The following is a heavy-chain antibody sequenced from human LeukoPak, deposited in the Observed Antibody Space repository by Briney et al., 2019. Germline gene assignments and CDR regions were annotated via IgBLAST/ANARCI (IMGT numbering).Heavy chain of an antibody. CDR3: VRDVSQRRHFDY. CDR1: GGSISSSDYY. CDR2: FYGSGSA. D-gene: IGHD1-1*01. V-gene: IGHV4-39*07. J-gene: IGHJ4*02. Sequence: SETLSLTCTVSGGSISSSDYYWGWIRQPPGKGLEWIGYFYGSGSASYNPSLKSRVTISVDRSNNQFSLKMSSVTAADTAVYYCVRDVSQRRHFDYWGQGTLVTVSS.